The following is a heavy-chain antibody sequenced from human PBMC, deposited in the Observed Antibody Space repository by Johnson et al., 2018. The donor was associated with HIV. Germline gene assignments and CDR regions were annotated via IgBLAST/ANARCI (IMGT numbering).Heavy chain of an antibody. D-gene: IGHD1-26*01. Sequence: VQLVESGGGVVRPGGSLRLSCAASGFTFDDYGMSWVRQAPGKGLEWVSGINWTGGSTGYADSVKGRFTISRDNSKNTRYLQMGSLRAEDMAVYYCARERSGSYYVDAFDIWGQGTMVTVSS. V-gene: IGHV3-20*04. J-gene: IGHJ3*02. CDR2: INWTGGST. CDR3: ARERSGSYYVDAFDI. CDR1: GFTFDDYG.